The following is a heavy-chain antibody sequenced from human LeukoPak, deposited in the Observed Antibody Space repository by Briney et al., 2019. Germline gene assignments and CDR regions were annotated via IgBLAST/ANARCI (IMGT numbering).Heavy chain of an antibody. J-gene: IGHJ4*02. V-gene: IGHV3-23*01. CDR3: ATSQGSGWLNYFDF. D-gene: IGHD3-3*01. Sequence: TGGSLRLSCAASGFTFSSYAMTWVRQAPGKGLEWVSSITRSGCGTYYADSVKGRFTISRDNSKNTLYLQMNSLRADDTAVYYCATSQGSGWLNYFDFWGQGTLVSLSS. CDR2: ITRSGCGT. CDR1: GFTFSSYA.